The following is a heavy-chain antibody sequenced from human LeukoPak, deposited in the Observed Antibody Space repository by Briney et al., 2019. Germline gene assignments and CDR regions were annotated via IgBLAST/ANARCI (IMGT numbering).Heavy chain of an antibody. CDR1: GDSFSGYY. CDR3: ARGRDSSGYYSTGAEYFQH. V-gene: IGHV4-59*12. D-gene: IGHD3-22*01. CDR2: IYYSGST. J-gene: IGHJ1*01. Sequence: PSETLSLTCAVYGDSFSGYYWSWIRQPPGKGLEWIGYIYYSGSTYYNPSLKSRVTISVDKSKNQFSLKLSSVTAADTAVYYCARGRDSSGYYSTGAEYFQHWGQGTLVTVSS.